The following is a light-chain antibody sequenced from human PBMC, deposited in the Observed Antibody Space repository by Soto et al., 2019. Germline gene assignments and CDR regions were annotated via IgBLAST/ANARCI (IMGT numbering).Light chain of an antibody. CDR1: QSLTRSY. CDR3: QQYDRSKT. CDR2: AAS. V-gene: IGKV3-20*01. Sequence: EIVLTQSPGTLSLSPGERATLSCRASQSLTRSYLAWYQQRPGQAPRLLIYAASSRATDIPDRFSGSGSGTDFTLTISRLEPEDFAVYYCQQYDRSKTFGQGTRVEIK. J-gene: IGKJ1*01.